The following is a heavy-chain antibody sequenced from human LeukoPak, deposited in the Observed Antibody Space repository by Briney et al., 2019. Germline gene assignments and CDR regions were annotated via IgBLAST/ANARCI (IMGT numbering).Heavy chain of an antibody. CDR2: ISGSGGTT. CDR3: ARDLGGGGSGSYRMGY. J-gene: IGHJ4*02. CDR1: GFTFNNYA. D-gene: IGHD3-10*01. V-gene: IGHV3-23*01. Sequence: GGSLRLSCAASGFTFNNYAMSWVRQAPGKGLEWVSVISGSGGTTYYADSVKGRFTISRDNSKNTLYLQMNSLRAEDTAVYYCARDLGGGGSGSYRMGYWGQGTLVTVSS.